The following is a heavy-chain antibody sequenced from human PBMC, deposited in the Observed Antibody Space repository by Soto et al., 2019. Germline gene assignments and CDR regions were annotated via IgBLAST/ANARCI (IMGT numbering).Heavy chain of an antibody. V-gene: IGHV1-46*01. J-gene: IGHJ3*02. CDR2: INPSGGST. CDR3: ARDREMAKIRGAFDI. CDR1: GYTFTSYY. Sequence: QVQLVQSGAEVKKPGASVKVSCKASGYTFTSYYMHWVRQAPGQGLEWMGIINPSGGSTSYAQKFQGRVTMTRDTSTSTVYMELSSLRSEDTAVYYCARDREMAKIRGAFDIWGQGTMVTVSS. D-gene: IGHD5-12*01.